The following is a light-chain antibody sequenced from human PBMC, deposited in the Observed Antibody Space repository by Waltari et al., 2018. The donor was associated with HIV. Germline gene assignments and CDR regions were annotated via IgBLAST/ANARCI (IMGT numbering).Light chain of an antibody. J-gene: IGLJ2*01. Sequence: SSEVTQDPTVSVALGQTVRITCQGDSLRNYFPSWYQQTPGQAPVLVIYGENNRPSGIPDRFSGSTSGNTASLIITGAQAEDEAEYYCNSRDSSGNRLVIFGGGTKLTVL. CDR2: GEN. CDR1: SLRNYF. CDR3: NSRDSSGNRLVI. V-gene: IGLV3-19*01.